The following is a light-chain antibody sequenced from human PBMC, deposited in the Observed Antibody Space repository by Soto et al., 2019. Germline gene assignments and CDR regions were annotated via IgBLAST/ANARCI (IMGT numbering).Light chain of an antibody. CDR1: QGYRSD. CDR3: LQDHDYHRT. V-gene: IGKV1-6*01. Sequence: AIQVTQSPSSLSASVGARVTITFRATQGYRSDLGWYQQKPVKAPKLLINAASYLQDEVPSRFRGSGSGTDVTHTISSLQAEDFATYYCLQDHDYHRTFGHGTKRVIK. CDR2: AAS. J-gene: IGKJ2*01.